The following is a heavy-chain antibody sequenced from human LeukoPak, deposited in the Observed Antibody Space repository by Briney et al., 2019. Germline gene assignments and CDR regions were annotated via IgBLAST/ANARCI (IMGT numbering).Heavy chain of an antibody. Sequence: PSETLSLTCTVSGGSISSSSYYWGWIRQPPGKGLEWIGSIYYSGSTYYNPSLKSRVTISVDMSKNQFSLKMSSVTAADTVVYYCARQTGSSQIVGATTHFDPWGQGTLVTVSS. J-gene: IGHJ5*02. CDR2: IYYSGST. CDR3: ARQTGSSQIVGATTHFDP. CDR1: GGSISSSSYY. D-gene: IGHD1-26*01. V-gene: IGHV4-39*01.